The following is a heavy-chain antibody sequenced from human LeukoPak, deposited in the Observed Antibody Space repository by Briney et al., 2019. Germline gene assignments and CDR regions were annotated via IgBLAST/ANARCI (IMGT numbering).Heavy chain of an antibody. V-gene: IGHV3-21*01. Sequence: PGGSLRLSCAASGFTFSSYSMNWVRQAPGKGLEWVSSISSSSSYIYYADSVKGRFTISRDNAKNSLYLQMNSLRAEDTAVYYCARSRAALMENFDYWGQGTLVTVSS. CDR2: ISSSSSYI. CDR1: GFTFSSYS. D-gene: IGHD2-15*01. J-gene: IGHJ4*02. CDR3: ARSRAALMENFDY.